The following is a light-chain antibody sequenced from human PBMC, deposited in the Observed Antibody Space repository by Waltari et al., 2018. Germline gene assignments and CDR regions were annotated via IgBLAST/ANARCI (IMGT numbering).Light chain of an antibody. J-gene: IGLJ3*02. CDR1: NIGSKN. CDR2: RDN. Sequence: SYELTQPLSVSVALGQTATITCGGNNIGSKNVHWYQQSSGQAPVLVIYRDNKRPPGIPDRCSGSNSGNTATLTVSRAQVGDEADYYCQVWDNSVVVFGGGTKLTVL. V-gene: IGLV3-9*01. CDR3: QVWDNSVVV.